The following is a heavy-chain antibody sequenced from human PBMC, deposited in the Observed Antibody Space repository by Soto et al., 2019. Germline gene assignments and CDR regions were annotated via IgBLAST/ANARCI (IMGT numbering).Heavy chain of an antibody. CDR3: ARGGDYYDSSGLDAFDI. D-gene: IGHD3-22*01. Sequence: SVKVSCKASGGTFSSYTISWVRQAPGQGLEWMGRIIPILGIANYAQKFQGRVTMTRDTSTSTVYMELSSLRSEDTAVYYCARGGDYYDSSGLDAFDIWGQGTMVTVSS. J-gene: IGHJ3*02. CDR1: GGTFSSYT. CDR2: IIPILGIA. V-gene: IGHV1-69*02.